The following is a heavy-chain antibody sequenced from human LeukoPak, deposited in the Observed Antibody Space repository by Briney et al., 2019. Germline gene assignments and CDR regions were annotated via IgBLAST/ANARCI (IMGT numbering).Heavy chain of an antibody. D-gene: IGHD3-3*01. J-gene: IGHJ4*02. CDR2: ISGSGGST. V-gene: IGHV3-23*01. CDR1: GFTFSSYA. CDR3: ATHPNYDFWSGADY. Sequence: GGSLRLSCAASGFTFSSYAMSWVRQAPGKGLEWVSAISGSGGSTYYADSVKGRFTISRDNAKNSLYLQMNSLRAEDTAVYYCATHPNYDFWSGADYWGQGTLVTVSS.